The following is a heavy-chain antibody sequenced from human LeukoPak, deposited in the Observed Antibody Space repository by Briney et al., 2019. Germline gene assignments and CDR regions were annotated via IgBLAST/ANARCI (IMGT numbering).Heavy chain of an antibody. CDR2: IWNSGST. V-gene: IGHV4-31*03. J-gene: IGHJ6*02. D-gene: IGHD3-22*01. CDR3: ARGLGSYYYDSSGYYFDHPYYYYGMDV. CDR1: GDSITSRTYY. Sequence: SETLSLTCSVSGDSITSRTYYWTWIRQHPEKGLEWIGYIWNSGSTNYNPALKSRVTISVDTSKNQFSLKLTSVTAADTAIYYCARGLGSYYYDSSGYYFDHPYYYYGMDVWGQGTTVTVSS.